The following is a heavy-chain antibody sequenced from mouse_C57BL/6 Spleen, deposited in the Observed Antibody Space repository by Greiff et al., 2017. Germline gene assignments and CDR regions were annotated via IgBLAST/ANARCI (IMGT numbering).Heavy chain of an antibody. D-gene: IGHD2-10*01. J-gene: IGHJ3*01. CDR1: GYTFTSYW. V-gene: IGHV1-72*01. Sequence: QVQLQQPGAELVKPGASVKLSCKASGYTFTSYWMHWVKQRPVRGLEWIGRIDPNSGGTKYNEKFKGKAKLTVDKPSSTAYMQLSSLTSEDSAVYYCARPSYYGNAYWLAYWGQGTLVTVSA. CDR3: ARPSYYGNAYWLAY. CDR2: IDPNSGGT.